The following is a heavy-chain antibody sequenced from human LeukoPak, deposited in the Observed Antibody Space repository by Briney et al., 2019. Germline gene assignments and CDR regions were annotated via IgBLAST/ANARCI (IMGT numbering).Heavy chain of an antibody. V-gene: IGHV3-23*01. CDR3: ANTYSSGWYYYYYDMDV. CDR2: ISGSGGST. J-gene: IGHJ6*02. Sequence: GASLRLSCAASGFTFSSYAMSWVRQAPGKGLEWVSAISGSGGSTYYADSVKGRFTISRDNSKNTLYLQMNSLRAEDTAVYYCANTYSSGWYYYYYDMDVWGQGTTVTVSS. CDR1: GFTFSSYA. D-gene: IGHD6-19*01.